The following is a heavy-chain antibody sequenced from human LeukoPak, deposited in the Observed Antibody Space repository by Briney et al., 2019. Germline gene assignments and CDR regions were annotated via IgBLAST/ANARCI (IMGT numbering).Heavy chain of an antibody. CDR2: IKQDGSEK. Sequence: GGSLRLSCAASGFTFSSYWMSWVRQAPGKGLEWVANIKQDGSEKYYADSVKGRFTISRDNAKNTLYLQMNSLRAEDTAVYYCGRYCSGGSCYDYWGQGTLVTVSS. CDR3: GRYCSGGSCYDY. CDR1: GFTFSSYW. D-gene: IGHD2-15*01. J-gene: IGHJ4*02. V-gene: IGHV3-7*01.